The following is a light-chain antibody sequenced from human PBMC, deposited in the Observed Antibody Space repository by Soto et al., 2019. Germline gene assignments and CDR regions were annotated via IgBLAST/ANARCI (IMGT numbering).Light chain of an antibody. V-gene: IGKV1-5*03. CDR2: KAS. CDR3: QQYNSYRT. J-gene: IGKJ1*01. CDR1: QSISVY. Sequence: DIRMTQSPSTLSASAGDRVTITCRASQSISVYLAWYQQKPGKAPKLLIYKASNLESGVPSRFSGSGSGTEFTLTISSLQPDDFATYYCQQYNSYRTFGQGTKVEIK.